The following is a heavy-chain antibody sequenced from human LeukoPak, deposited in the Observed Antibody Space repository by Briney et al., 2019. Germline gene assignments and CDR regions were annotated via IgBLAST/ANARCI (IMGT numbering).Heavy chain of an antibody. Sequence: PSETLSLTCTVSGGSISSGSYYWSWIRQPAGKGLEWIGRIYTSGSTNYNPSLKSRVTISVDTSKNQFSLELSSVTAADTAVYYCARDRITIFGVVTLDYWGQGTLVTVSS. D-gene: IGHD3-3*01. V-gene: IGHV4-61*02. CDR1: GGSISSGSYY. CDR3: ARDRITIFGVVTLDY. J-gene: IGHJ4*02. CDR2: IYTSGST.